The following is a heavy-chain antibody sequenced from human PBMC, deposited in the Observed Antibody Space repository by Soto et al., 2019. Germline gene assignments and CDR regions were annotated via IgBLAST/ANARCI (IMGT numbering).Heavy chain of an antibody. Sequence: QVQLVQSGPEVKKPGAAVKVSCKTSGYTFTTFGISWVRQAPGQGLEWMGWISTSKGNTNYAQKFQGRLTMTTDTPTRTAYMDLRSLRSDDTAVYYCSTRSPAFDYWGQGTLVTVSS. V-gene: IGHV1-18*01. CDR3: STRSPAFDY. CDR1: GYTFTTFG. J-gene: IGHJ4*02. CDR2: ISTSKGNT.